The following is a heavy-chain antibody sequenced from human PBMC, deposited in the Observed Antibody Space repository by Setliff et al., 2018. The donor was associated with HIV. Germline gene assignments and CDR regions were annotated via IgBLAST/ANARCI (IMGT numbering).Heavy chain of an antibody. V-gene: IGHV4-34*01. CDR2: INHSGST. D-gene: IGHD6-19*01. Sequence: SETLSLTCAVYGGSFSGYYWSWIRQPPGKGLEWIGEINHSGSTNYNPSLKSRVAISVDTSKNQFSVKLSSVTAADTAVYYCAQLIAVGGIDYWGQGTLVTVSS. CDR3: AQLIAVGGIDY. J-gene: IGHJ4*02. CDR1: GGSFSGYY.